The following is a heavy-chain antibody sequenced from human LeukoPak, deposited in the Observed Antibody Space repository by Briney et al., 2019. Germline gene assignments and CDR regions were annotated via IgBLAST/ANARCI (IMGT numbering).Heavy chain of an antibody. CDR3: AREYGSGYYYFDY. Sequence: ASVKVSCKASGGTFSSYAISWVRQAPGQGLEWMGGIIPIFGTANYAQKFQGRVTITTDESTSTAYMELSSLRSEDTAVYYCAREYGSGYYYFDYWGQGTLVTVSS. V-gene: IGHV1-69*05. D-gene: IGHD3-22*01. J-gene: IGHJ4*02. CDR2: IIPIFGTA. CDR1: GGTFSSYA.